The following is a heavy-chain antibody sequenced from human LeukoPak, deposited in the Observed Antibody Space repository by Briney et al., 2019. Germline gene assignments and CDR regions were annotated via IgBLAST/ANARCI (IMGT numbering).Heavy chain of an antibody. CDR1: GYTFTGYY. J-gene: IGHJ4*02. Sequence: ASVKVSCKASGYTFTGYYLHWVRQAPGQGLEWMGWINAGNGNTKYSQKFQGRVTITRDTSASTAYMELSSLRSEDTAVYYCATHYGSGSYYPMWGQGTLVTVSS. CDR2: INAGNGNT. V-gene: IGHV1-3*01. D-gene: IGHD3-10*01. CDR3: ATHYGSGSYYPM.